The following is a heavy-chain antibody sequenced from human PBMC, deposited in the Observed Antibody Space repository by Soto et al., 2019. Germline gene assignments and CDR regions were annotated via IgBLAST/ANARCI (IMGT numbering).Heavy chain of an antibody. D-gene: IGHD6-19*01. J-gene: IGHJ4*02. V-gene: IGHV2-5*01. CDR2: IYWNDDK. CDR1: GFSLSTSGLG. Sequence: QITLKESGPTLVRPTQTLTLTCTFSGFSLSTSGLGVGWIRQPPGKALEWLALIYWNDDKRYSPSLKARITITKDTSKHQVVLTMTNMDPVDTATYYCAHRPSGWYLFDYWGQGTLVTVSS. CDR3: AHRPSGWYLFDY.